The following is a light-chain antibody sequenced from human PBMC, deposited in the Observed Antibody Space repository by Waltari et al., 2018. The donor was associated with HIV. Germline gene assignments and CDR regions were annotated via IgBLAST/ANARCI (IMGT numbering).Light chain of an antibody. CDR1: RSDVGAYNS. V-gene: IGLV2-14*03. CDR2: DVS. Sequence: QSALTQPASVSGSPGQSTTIPCTATRSDVGAYNSVAWYQQHPGKAPKLIIYDVSNRPSGVPYRFSGSKSGNTASLTISGLQAEDEADYYCKSKTSSSTPCVFGTGTKVTVL. CDR3: KSKTSSSTPCV. J-gene: IGLJ1*01.